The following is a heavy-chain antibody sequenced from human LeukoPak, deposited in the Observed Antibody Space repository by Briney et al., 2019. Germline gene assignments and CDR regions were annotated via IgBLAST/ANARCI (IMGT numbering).Heavy chain of an antibody. Sequence: SGGSLRLSCAASGFTFSSYGMSWVRQAPGKGLEWVSGISDSGGSTYYADSVKGRFTISRDNSKNTLYLQMNGLRAEDTAVYYCAKDRVGYNLIAPDAFDIWGQGTMVTVSS. J-gene: IGHJ3*02. CDR1: GFTFSSYG. CDR3: AKDRVGYNLIAPDAFDI. V-gene: IGHV3-23*01. D-gene: IGHD5-24*01. CDR2: ISDSGGST.